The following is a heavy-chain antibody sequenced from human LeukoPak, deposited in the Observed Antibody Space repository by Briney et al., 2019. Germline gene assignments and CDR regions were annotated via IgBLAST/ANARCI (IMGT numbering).Heavy chain of an antibody. Sequence: GGSLRLSCAASGVTVSSNYMSWVRQAPGKGLEWVSVIYSGGSTYYADSVKGRFTISRDNSKNTLYLQMNSLRAEDTAVYYCARGRMGHAFDIWGQGTMVTVSS. CDR2: IYSGGST. CDR3: ARGRMGHAFDI. D-gene: IGHD2-8*01. V-gene: IGHV3-53*01. CDR1: GVTVSSNY. J-gene: IGHJ3*02.